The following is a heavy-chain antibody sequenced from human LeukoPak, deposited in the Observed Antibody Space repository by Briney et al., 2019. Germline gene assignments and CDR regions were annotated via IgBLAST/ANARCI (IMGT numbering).Heavy chain of an antibody. D-gene: IGHD3-22*01. Sequence: GGSLRLSCAASGFTFSSHSMNWVRQAAGKGLEWVSYISSSSSTIFYADSVKGRFTISRDNAKNSLYLQMNSLRAEDTAVYYCARGAYYYEDWGQGTLVTVSS. CDR1: GFTFSSHS. J-gene: IGHJ4*02. CDR2: ISSSSSTI. CDR3: ARGAYYYED. V-gene: IGHV3-48*01.